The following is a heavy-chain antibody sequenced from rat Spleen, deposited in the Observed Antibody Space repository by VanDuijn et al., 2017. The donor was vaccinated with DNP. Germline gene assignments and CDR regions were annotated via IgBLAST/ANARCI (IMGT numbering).Heavy chain of an antibody. J-gene: IGHJ2*01. V-gene: IGHV5-31*01. CDR1: GFIFSNYW. D-gene: IGHD3-8*01. CDR3: TSNPHIRTAAPFDY. Sequence: EVQLVESGGGPVQPGRSLKISCIASGFIFSNYWMTWIRQAPKKGLEWVATISYDGSDTYYSDSVKGRFSISRDNAKSTLYLQVNSLRSEDTATYYCTSNPHIRTAAPFDYWGQGVMVTVSS. CDR2: ISYDGSDT.